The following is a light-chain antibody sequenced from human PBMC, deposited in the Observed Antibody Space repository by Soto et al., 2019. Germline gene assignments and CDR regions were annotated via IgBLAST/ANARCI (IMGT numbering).Light chain of an antibody. CDR1: QTISSR. CDR3: QRYDTYSP. V-gene: IGKV1-5*03. Sequence: DIQMTQSPSTLSASVGDRVTITCRASQTISSRLAWYQQKPGKAPKTLIYKTSSLESGVPSRFSGSGSGTEFTLTISSLQPDDLGIDYCQRYDTYSPFGGGTKVEIK. CDR2: KTS. J-gene: IGKJ4*02.